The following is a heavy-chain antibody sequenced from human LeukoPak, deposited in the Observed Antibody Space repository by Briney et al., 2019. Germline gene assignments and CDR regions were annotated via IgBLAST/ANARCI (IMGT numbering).Heavy chain of an antibody. CDR2: IWYDGSNK. Sequence: GGSLRLSCAASEFTFSSYGMHWVRQAPGKGLEWVAVIWYDGSNKYYADSVKGRFTISRDNSKNTLYLQMNSLRAEDTAVYYCARDPQWLAWWFDYWGQGTLVTVSS. CDR1: EFTFSSYG. D-gene: IGHD6-19*01. CDR3: ARDPQWLAWWFDY. J-gene: IGHJ5*01. V-gene: IGHV3-33*01.